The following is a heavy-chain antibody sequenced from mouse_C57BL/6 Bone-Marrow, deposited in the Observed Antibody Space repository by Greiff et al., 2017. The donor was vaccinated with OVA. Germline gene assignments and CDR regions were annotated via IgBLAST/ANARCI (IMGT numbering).Heavy chain of an antibody. CDR2: IYPGSGST. CDR3: ARRGGPDY. CDR1: GYTFTSYW. V-gene: IGHV1-55*01. J-gene: IGHJ2*01. Sequence: VKLQQPGAELVKPGASVKMSCKASGYTFTSYWITWVKQRPGHGLEWIGDIYPGSGSTNYNEKLKSKATMTVDTSSSTAYMPLISLTSEGSAVYYCARRGGPDYWGQGTTLTVSS.